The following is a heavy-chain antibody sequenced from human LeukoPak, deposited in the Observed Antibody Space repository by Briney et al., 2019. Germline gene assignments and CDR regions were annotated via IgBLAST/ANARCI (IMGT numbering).Heavy chain of an antibody. CDR2: ISWNSGSI. J-gene: IGHJ4*02. D-gene: IGHD3-10*01. CDR3: AKDIRGFYYGSGSYYNGALDY. CDR1: GFSVSNNY. V-gene: IGHV3-9*01. Sequence: GGSLRLSCAASGFSVSNNYMSWVRQAPGKGLEWVSGISWNSGSIGYADSVKGRFTISRDNAKNSLYLQMNSLRAEDTALYYCAKDIRGFYYGSGSYYNGALDYWGQGTLVTVSS.